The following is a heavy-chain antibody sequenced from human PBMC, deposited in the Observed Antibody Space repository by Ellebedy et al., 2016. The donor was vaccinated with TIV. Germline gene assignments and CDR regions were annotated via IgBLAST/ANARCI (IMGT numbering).Heavy chain of an antibody. CDR3: AKDRDIVATIWVGGDY. D-gene: IGHD5-12*01. V-gene: IGHV3-23*01. Sequence: GESLKISCAASGFTLSFFAMSWVRQPPGKGLEWVSAISTSGERTHYADSVKGRFTISRDISKNTLYLQMNSLRAEDTAIYYCAKDRDIVATIWVGGDYWGQGTLVTVSS. CDR2: ISTSGERT. CDR1: GFTLSFFA. J-gene: IGHJ4*02.